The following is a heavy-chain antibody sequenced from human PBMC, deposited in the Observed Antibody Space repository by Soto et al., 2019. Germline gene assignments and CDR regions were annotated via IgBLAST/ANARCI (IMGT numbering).Heavy chain of an antibody. V-gene: IGHV4-59*08. Sequence: PSETLSLTCTVSGASIRSTHWSWIRQSPGKGLEWIGYIYYSGTTNYNPSLKSRVTISVDTSKNQFSLKLSSVTAADTAVYYCARGYCSGGSCSNYWDYCGQGPLVT. CDR2: IYYSGTT. CDR1: GASIRSTH. J-gene: IGHJ4*02. CDR3: ARGYCSGGSCSNYWDY. D-gene: IGHD2-15*01.